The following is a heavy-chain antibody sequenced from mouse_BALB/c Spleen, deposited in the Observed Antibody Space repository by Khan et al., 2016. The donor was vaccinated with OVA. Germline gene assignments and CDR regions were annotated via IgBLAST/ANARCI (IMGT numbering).Heavy chain of an antibody. CDR3: ARVYGGDFDY. J-gene: IGHJ2*02. CDR2: ISYSGNT. CDR1: GYSITSDYA. V-gene: IGHV3-2*02. Sequence: EVQLVESGPGLVKPSQSLSLTCTVTGYSITSDYAWNWIRQFPGNKMEWMGFISYSGNTKYNPSLKSRFSFTLETSKNQFFLQLNSVTTEDTATFYCARVYGGDFDYWGQGTSLTVSS. D-gene: IGHD1-1*01.